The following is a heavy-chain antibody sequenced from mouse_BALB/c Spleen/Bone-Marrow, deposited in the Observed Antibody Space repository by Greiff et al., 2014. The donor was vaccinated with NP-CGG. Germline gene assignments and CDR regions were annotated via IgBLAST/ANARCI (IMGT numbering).Heavy chain of an antibody. D-gene: IGHD1-1*01. CDR3: ARDYYGSSYGFAY. Sequence: VQLQQSGPGLVKPGASMKISCKASGYSFTGYTMNWVKQSHGKNLEWIGLINPYNGGTSYNQKFKGKATLTVDKSSSTAYMELLSLTSEDSAVYYCARDYYGSSYGFAYWGQGTLVTVSA. V-gene: IGHV1-26*01. CDR2: INPYNGGT. CDR1: GYSFTGYT. J-gene: IGHJ3*01.